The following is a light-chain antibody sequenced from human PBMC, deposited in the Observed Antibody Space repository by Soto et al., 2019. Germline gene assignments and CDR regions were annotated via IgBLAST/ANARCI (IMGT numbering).Light chain of an antibody. CDR3: QAWDSSTVV. V-gene: IGLV3-1*01. CDR2: EDT. CDR1: RLGDKD. J-gene: IGLJ2*01. Sequence: SYELTQPPSVSVSPGQTASITCSGDRLGDKDVCWYQQKPGQSPVLVIYEDTKRPSGIPERFSGSNSGNTATLTISGTRAMDEADYYCQAWDSSTVVFGGGTKLTVL.